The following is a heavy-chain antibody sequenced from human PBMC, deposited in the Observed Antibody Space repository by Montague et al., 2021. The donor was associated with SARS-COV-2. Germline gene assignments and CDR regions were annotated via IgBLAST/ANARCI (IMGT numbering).Heavy chain of an antibody. CDR1: GGSISSGSYY. D-gene: IGHD3-22*01. CDR3: ARAKGSRYYYDCSGYYRDRGYYYYYYGMDV. V-gene: IGHV4-61*02. Sequence: TLSLTCTVSGGSISSGSYYWSWIRQPAGKGLEWIGRIYTSGSTNYNPSLKSRVTISVDTSKNQFSLKLSSVTAADTAVYYCARAKGSRYYYDCSGYYRDRGYYYYYYGMDVWGQGTTVTVSS. CDR2: IYTSGST. J-gene: IGHJ6*02.